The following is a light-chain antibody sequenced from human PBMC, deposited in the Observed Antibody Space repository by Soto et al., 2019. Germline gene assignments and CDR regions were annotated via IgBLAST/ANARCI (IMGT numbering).Light chain of an antibody. V-gene: IGKV3-11*01. CDR3: QERSHWT. CDR1: VMISTY. Sequence: EIVLTQSPGTLSLSPGARAPLSCRASVMISTYVAWYQQKPGQAPRLLIYDASNRATGVPARFSGSGSGTDFTLTISALEPEDFAVYYCQERSHWTFGRGTKVDIK. CDR2: DAS. J-gene: IGKJ1*01.